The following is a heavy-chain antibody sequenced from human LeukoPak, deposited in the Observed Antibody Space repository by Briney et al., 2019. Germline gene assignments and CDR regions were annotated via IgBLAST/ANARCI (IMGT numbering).Heavy chain of an antibody. CDR1: GFSISNYW. CDR3: ARDRYLTSGYEENWFDP. Sequence: GGSLRLSCAVSGFSISNYWMTWVRQAPGKGLEWLANIKQDGSEKYYADSAKGRFTISRDNAKNSVYLQMNSLRDEDTAVYYCARDRYLTSGYEENWFDPWGQGTLVTVSS. V-gene: IGHV3-7*01. J-gene: IGHJ5*02. CDR2: IKQDGSEK. D-gene: IGHD3-22*01.